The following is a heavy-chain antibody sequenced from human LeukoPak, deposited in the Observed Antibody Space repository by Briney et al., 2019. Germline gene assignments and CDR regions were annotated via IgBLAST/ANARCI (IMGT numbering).Heavy chain of an antibody. CDR3: ARDLWSSSRQDTDY. J-gene: IGHJ4*02. CDR2: IYYSGST. V-gene: IGHV4-59*01. Sequence: PSETLSLTCTVSGGSISSYYWSWIRQPPGKGLEWIGYIYYSGSTNYNPSLKSRVTISVDTSKNQFSLKLSSVTAADTAVYYCARDLWSSSRQDTDYWGQGTLVTVSS. D-gene: IGHD6-13*01. CDR1: GGSISSYY.